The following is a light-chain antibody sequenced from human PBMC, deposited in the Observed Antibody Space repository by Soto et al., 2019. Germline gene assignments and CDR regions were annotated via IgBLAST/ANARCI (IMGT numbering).Light chain of an antibody. Sequence: QLVLTKSPSASASLGASVKLTCTLSSGHSNYAIAWHQQQSEKGPRFLMNLNSDGSHSKGDGIPDRFSGSSSGAERYLTISSLQSEDEADYYCQTWGSGIVVFGGGTQLTVL. CDR3: QTWGSGIVV. J-gene: IGLJ2*01. CDR2: LNSDGSH. CDR1: SGHSNYA. V-gene: IGLV4-69*01.